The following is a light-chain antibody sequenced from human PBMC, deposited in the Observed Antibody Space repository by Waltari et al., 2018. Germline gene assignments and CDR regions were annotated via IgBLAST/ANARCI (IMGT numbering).Light chain of an antibody. CDR1: SSNIGRNT. CDR3: AAWDDSLNGWV. J-gene: IGLJ3*02. CDR2: SNN. V-gene: IGLV1-44*01. Sequence: QSVLTQPPSASGTPGQRVTISCSGSSSNIGRNTGNWYQQLPGTATKLLIYSNNQRPSGVPDRFSGSKSGTSASLAISGLQSEDEADYYCAAWDDSLNGWVFGGGTKLTVL.